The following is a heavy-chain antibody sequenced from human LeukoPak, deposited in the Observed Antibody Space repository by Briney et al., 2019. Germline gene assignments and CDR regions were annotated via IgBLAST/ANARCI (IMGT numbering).Heavy chain of an antibody. J-gene: IGHJ5*02. CDR3: AREVAGETGDWFDP. CDR2: IYSGVYSSGST. Sequence: SQTLSLTCIVSGGSISSGSYYWSWIRQPAGKGLEWIGRIYSGVYSSGSTNYNPSLKSRVTVSVDTSKNQFSLKLSSVTAADTAVYYCAREVAGETGDWFDPWGQGTLVTVS. D-gene: IGHD6-19*01. CDR1: GGSISSGSYY. V-gene: IGHV4-61*02.